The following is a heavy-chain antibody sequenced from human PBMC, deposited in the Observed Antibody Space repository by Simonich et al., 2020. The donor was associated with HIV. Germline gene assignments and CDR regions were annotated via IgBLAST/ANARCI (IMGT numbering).Heavy chain of an antibody. CDR1: GFTFGDYA. D-gene: IGHD7-27*01. V-gene: IGHV3-49*04. Sequence: EVQLVESGGGLVQPGRSLRLSCTASGFTFGDYAMSWVRQAPGRGLEWVGFNRSKAYGGKTEYAASVKGRFTISRDDSKSIAYLQMNSLKTEDTAVYYCTWRRTGDRDDAFDIWGQGTMVTVSS. J-gene: IGHJ3*02. CDR2: NRSKAYGGKT. CDR3: TWRRTGDRDDAFDI.